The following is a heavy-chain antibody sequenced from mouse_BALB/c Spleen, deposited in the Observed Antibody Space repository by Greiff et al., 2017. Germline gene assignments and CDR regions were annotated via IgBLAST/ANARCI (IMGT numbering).Heavy chain of an antibody. CDR3: ARAYYGSSYYAIDY. V-gene: IGHV5-6-5*01. J-gene: IGHJ4*01. CDR2: ISSGGST. CDR1: GFTFSSYA. D-gene: IGHD1-1*01. Sequence: EVQLVESGGGLVKPGGSLKLSCAASGFTFSSYAMSWVRQTPVKRLEWVASISSGGSTYYPDSVKGRFTISRDNARNILYLQMSSLRSEDTAMYYCARAYYGSSYYAIDYWGQGTSVTVSS.